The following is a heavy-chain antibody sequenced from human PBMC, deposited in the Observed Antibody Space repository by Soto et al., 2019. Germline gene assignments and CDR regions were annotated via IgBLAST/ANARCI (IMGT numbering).Heavy chain of an antibody. Sequence: PSETLSLTCAVSGGSISSSSCYWGWIRQPPGKWLEWIGSIYYSGSTYYNPSLKSRVTISVDTSKNQFSLKLSSVAAADTAVYYCARQEGGAYSSSFGIYYYYGMDVWGQGTTVTVYS. J-gene: IGHJ6*02. CDR2: IYYSGST. CDR3: ARQEGGAYSSSFGIYYYYGMDV. CDR1: GGSISSSSCY. D-gene: IGHD6-13*01. V-gene: IGHV4-39*01.